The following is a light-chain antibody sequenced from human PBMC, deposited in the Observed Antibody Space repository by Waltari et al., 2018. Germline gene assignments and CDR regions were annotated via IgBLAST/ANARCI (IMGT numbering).Light chain of an antibody. CDR3: SSFTSRSTWV. CDR1: TSDLGGYNY. Sequence: QSALTQPASVSGSPGQSITISCSGSTSDLGGYNYVSWYQHHPGKAPKLMIYDGSSRPSGVPNRFSGSKSGNTASLTISGLQAEDEADYYCSSFTSRSTWVFGGGTKVTVL. CDR2: DGS. V-gene: IGLV2-14*03. J-gene: IGLJ3*02.